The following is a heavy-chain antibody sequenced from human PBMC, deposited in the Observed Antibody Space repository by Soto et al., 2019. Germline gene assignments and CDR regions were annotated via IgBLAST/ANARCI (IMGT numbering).Heavy chain of an antibody. V-gene: IGHV4-31*03. CDR1: GGSISSGGYY. D-gene: IGHD5-18*01. CDR3: ARSGYSYGPNPLLY. J-gene: IGHJ4*02. Sequence: SETLSRTCTVSGGSISSGGYYWSWIRQHPGKGLEWIGYIYYSGSTYYNPSLKSRVTISVDTSKNQFSLKLSSVTAADTAVYYCARSGYSYGPNPLLYWGQGTLVTVSS. CDR2: IYYSGST.